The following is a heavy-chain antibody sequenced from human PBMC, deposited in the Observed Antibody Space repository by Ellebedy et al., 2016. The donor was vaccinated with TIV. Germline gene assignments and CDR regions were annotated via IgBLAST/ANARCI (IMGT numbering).Heavy chain of an antibody. CDR3: VKGTFNRKLLSLYGFDV. CDR2: ISSGGTT. CDR1: GFTFSIYA. D-gene: IGHD1-7*01. Sequence: GESLKISCAASGFTFSIYAMSWVRQAPGKGLEWVSLISSGGTTFYADSIKGRFTVSRDNSRNTLNLQMNSLRAEDTAIYYCVKGTFNRKLLSLYGFDVWGQGTTVTVSS. J-gene: IGHJ6*02. V-gene: IGHV3-23*01.